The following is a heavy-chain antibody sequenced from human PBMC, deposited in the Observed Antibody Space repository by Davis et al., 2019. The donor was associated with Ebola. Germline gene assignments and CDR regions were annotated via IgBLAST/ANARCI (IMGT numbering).Heavy chain of an antibody. Sequence: GGSLRLSCAASGFSFSDFYIYWVRQAPGKGPEWVSSISSSASYKNYADSVKGRFTISRDDAKKSLYLQMDSLRAEDTAVYYCAQQLGDYGGNALRYWGQGTLVTVSS. V-gene: IGHV3-11*06. CDR3: AQQLGDYGGNALRY. CDR1: GFSFSDFY. CDR2: ISSSASYK. D-gene: IGHD4-23*01. J-gene: IGHJ4*02.